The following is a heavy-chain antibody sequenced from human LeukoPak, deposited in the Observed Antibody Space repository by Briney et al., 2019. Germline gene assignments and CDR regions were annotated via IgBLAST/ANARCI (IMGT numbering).Heavy chain of an antibody. D-gene: IGHD3-22*01. V-gene: IGHV3-30-3*01. CDR2: ISYDGSNK. CDR1: GFTFSSYA. Sequence: GGSLRLSCAASGFTFSSYAMHWVRQAPGKGLEWVAVISYDGSNKYYADSVKGRFTISRDNSKNTLYLQMNSLRAEDTAVYYCARVNGNYYDSSGPFDYWGQGTLATVSS. CDR3: ARVNGNYYDSSGPFDY. J-gene: IGHJ4*02.